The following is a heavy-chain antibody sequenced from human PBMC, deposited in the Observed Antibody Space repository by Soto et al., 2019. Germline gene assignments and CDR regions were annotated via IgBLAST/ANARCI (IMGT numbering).Heavy chain of an antibody. CDR3: TRDAIYMVRGTDNWFEP. Sequence: PVGSLRLSCASSVFTFNNYAMSWVRHSPGKWLEWVSAISGNGISTYYADSVRGRFTISSDNSENTLFLQMNRLRADDTAVYYCTRDAIYMVRGTDNWFEPWGQGTLVTVS. CDR2: ISGNGIST. CDR1: VFTFNNYA. V-gene: IGHV3-23*01. J-gene: IGHJ5*02. D-gene: IGHD3-10*01.